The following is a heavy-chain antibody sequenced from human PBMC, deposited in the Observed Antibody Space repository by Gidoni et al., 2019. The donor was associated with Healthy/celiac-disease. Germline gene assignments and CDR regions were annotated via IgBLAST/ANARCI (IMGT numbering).Heavy chain of an antibody. CDR2: INHSGST. CDR1: GGSFSGYS. V-gene: IGHV4-34*01. J-gene: IGHJ4*02. D-gene: IGHD2-15*01. CDR3: ARAGPLGYCSGGSCYSHSPFDY. Sequence: QVQLQQWGAGLLKPSETLSLTCAVDGGSFSGYSWLWIRQPPGKGLEWIGEINHSGSTNYNPSLKSRVTISVDTSKNQFSLKLSSVTAADTAVYYCARAGPLGYCSGGSCYSHSPFDYWGQGTLVTVSS.